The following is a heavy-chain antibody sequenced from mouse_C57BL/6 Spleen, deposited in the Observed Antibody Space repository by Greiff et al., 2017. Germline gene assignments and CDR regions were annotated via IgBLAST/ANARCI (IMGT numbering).Heavy chain of an antibody. Sequence: VKLMESGAELVRPGASVTLSCKASGYTFTDYEMHWVKQTPVHGLEWIGAIDPETGGTAYNQKFKGKAILTADKSSSTAYMELRSLTSEDSAVYYCTRRGYYGYDEGYAMDYWGQGTSVTVSS. CDR2: IDPETGGT. V-gene: IGHV1-15*01. CDR1: GYTFTDYE. D-gene: IGHD2-2*01. CDR3: TRRGYYGYDEGYAMDY. J-gene: IGHJ4*01.